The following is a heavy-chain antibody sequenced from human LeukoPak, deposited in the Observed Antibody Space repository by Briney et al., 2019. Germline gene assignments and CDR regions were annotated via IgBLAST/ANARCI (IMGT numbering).Heavy chain of an antibody. Sequence: GGSLRLSCAASGFTFSSYGMHWVRQAPGKGLEWVAVISYDGSNKYYADSVKGRFTISRDNSKNTLYLQMNSLRAEDTAVYYCARDGPSKNVNIANYYGMDLWGHGTTVTVSS. J-gene: IGHJ6*02. CDR2: ISYDGSNK. CDR1: GFTFSSYG. D-gene: IGHD5-18*01. CDR3: ARDGPSKNVNIANYYGMDL. V-gene: IGHV3-30*03.